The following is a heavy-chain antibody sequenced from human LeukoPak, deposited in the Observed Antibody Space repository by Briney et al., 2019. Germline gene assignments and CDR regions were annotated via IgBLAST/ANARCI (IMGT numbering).Heavy chain of an antibody. CDR2: ISNDGSYR. Sequence: GRSLRLSCAASGFTFSNYGMHWVRRAPGKGLEWVAVISNDGSYRDFADSVKGRFTISRDNPKGTLYLQMNSLRAEDTAVYYCALPSSGWRFDYWGRGALVTVS. V-gene: IGHV3-30*03. D-gene: IGHD6-19*01. CDR3: ALPSSGWRFDY. J-gene: IGHJ4*02. CDR1: GFTFSNYG.